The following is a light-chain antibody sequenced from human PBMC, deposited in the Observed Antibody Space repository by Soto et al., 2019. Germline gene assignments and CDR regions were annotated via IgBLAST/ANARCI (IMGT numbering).Light chain of an antibody. CDR3: SSYAGSNTHVV. V-gene: IGLV2-8*01. CDR1: SSDVGGYKY. CDR2: EVN. Sequence: QSVLTQPPSASGSPGQSVTISCTGTSSDVGGYKYVSWYQQHPGKAPKLMIYEVNKRPSGVPDRFSGSKSGNTASLTVSGLQAEDEADYYCSSYAGSNTHVVFGGGTKLTVL. J-gene: IGLJ2*01.